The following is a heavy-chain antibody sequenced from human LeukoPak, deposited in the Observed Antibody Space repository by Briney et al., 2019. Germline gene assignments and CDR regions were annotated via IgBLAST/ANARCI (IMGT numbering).Heavy chain of an antibody. Sequence: GGSLRLSCAASGFTFSSYWMSWVRQAPGKGLEWVANIKQDGSEKYYVDSVKGRFTISRDNAKNSLYLQMNSLRAEDTAVYYCARETIFGVVITDYYYYYMDVWGKGTTVTVSS. J-gene: IGHJ6*03. CDR3: ARETIFGVVITDYYYYYMDV. CDR1: GFTFSSYW. V-gene: IGHV3-7*01. CDR2: IKQDGSEK. D-gene: IGHD3-3*01.